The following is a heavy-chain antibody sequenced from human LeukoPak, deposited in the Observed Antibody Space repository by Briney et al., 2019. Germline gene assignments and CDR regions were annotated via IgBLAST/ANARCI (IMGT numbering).Heavy chain of an antibody. CDR1: GFTFSGNY. CDR3: ARHLGAGNWFDP. CDR2: IYSGGST. J-gene: IGHJ5*02. V-gene: IGHV3-66*02. D-gene: IGHD3-16*01. Sequence: GGSLRLSCAASGFTFSGNYMSWVRQAPGKGLEWVSVIYSGGSTYYTDSVKGRFTISRDSSKNTLYLQMNSLRAEDTAVYYCARHLGAGNWFDPWGQGTLVAVSS.